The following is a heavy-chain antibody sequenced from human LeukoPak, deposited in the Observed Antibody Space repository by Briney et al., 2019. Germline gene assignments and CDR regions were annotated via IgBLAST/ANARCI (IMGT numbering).Heavy chain of an antibody. V-gene: IGHV4-59*01. CDR1: GGSISSYY. CDR2: IYYSGST. CDR3: ARSGDSSLRFNY. Sequence: SETLSLTCTASGGSISSYYWSWIRQPPGKGLEWIGYIYYSGSTNYNPSLKSRVTISVDTSKNQFSLKLSSVTAADTAVYYCARSGDSSLRFNYWGQGTLVTVSS. J-gene: IGHJ4*02. D-gene: IGHD6-13*01.